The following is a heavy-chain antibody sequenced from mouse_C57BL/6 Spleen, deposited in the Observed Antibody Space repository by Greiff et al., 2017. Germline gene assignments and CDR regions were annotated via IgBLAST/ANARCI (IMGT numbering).Heavy chain of an antibody. J-gene: IGHJ1*03. CDR3: ARTGTWGYFDV. CDR2: IYPGGGYT. Sequence: VQLQQSGAELVRPGTSVKMSCKASGYTFTNYWIGWAKQRPGHGLEWIGDIYPGGGYTNYNEKFKGKATLTADKSSSTAYMQFSSLTSEDSAIYYCARTGTWGYFDVWGTGTTVTVSS. CDR1: GYTFTNYW. V-gene: IGHV1-63*01. D-gene: IGHD4-1*01.